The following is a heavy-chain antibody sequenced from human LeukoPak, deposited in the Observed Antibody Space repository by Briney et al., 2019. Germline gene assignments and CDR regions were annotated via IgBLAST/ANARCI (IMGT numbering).Heavy chain of an antibody. CDR3: AREGGYNLRAFDY. CDR1: GGSISIYS. Sequence: SGSLSLTCTVSGGSISIYSWSWIRQPPGKGLEWIGYIYYSGSTNYNPSLKSRVTISVDTSKNQLTLKLSSVTAADTAVYYCAREGGYNLRAFDYWGQGTLVTVSS. J-gene: IGHJ4*02. V-gene: IGHV4-59*01. CDR2: IYYSGST. D-gene: IGHD5-24*01.